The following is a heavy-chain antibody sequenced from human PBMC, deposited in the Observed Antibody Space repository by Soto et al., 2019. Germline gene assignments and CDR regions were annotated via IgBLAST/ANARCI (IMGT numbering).Heavy chain of an antibody. CDR2: FDPEDGDT. J-gene: IGHJ3*02. Sequence: ASVKVSCKVSGYTLTELSMHWVRQAPGKGLEWMGGFDPEDGDTIYAQKFQGRVTMTEDISTDTAYMELSSLRSEDTAVYYCAARIAVAGTVVDDAFDIWGQGTMVTVSS. V-gene: IGHV1-24*01. CDR3: AARIAVAGTVVDDAFDI. CDR1: GYTLTELS. D-gene: IGHD6-19*01.